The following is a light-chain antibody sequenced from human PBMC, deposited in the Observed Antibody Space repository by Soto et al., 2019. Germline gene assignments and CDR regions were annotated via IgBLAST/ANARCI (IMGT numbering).Light chain of an antibody. CDR3: QQFYNYPRT. Sequence: DIQMTHSPSTLSGSVGDRVTITFRASQTISSWLAWYQQKPGKAPKLLIYDASTLQTGVPSRFSGSGSGTDFTLTISYLQSEDFGTYYCQQFYNYPRTFGQGTKVDIK. J-gene: IGKJ1*01. V-gene: IGKV1-5*01. CDR2: DAS. CDR1: QTISSW.